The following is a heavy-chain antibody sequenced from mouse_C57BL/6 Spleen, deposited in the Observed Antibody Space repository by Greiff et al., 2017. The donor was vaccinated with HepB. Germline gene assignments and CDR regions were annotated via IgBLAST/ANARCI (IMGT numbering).Heavy chain of an antibody. CDR2: ISSGGSYT. CDR3: ARRDLGDY. V-gene: IGHV5-6*01. CDR1: GFTFSSYG. J-gene: IGHJ2*01. Sequence: VQLKESGGDLVKPGGSLKLSCAASGFTFSSYGMSWVRQTPDKRLEWVATISSGGSYTYYPDSVKGRFTISRDNAKNTLYLQMSSLKSEDTAMYYCARRDLGDYWGQGTTLTVSS.